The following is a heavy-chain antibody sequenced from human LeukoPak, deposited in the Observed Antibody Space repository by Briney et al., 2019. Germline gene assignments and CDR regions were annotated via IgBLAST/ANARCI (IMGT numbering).Heavy chain of an antibody. D-gene: IGHD4-11*01. CDR1: GGSINSHY. CDR2: IYHTGRI. V-gene: IGHV4-59*11. Sequence: SETLCLTCTVSGGSINSHYLSWIRQTPGKGLEWIGHIYHTGRINYNPSLMSRVTIYVDSSNKKFSLMLSSVTAADTATYSCARERGHYSDYAGWLDPWGQGTLVPVSS. J-gene: IGHJ5*02. CDR3: ARERGHYSDYAGWLDP.